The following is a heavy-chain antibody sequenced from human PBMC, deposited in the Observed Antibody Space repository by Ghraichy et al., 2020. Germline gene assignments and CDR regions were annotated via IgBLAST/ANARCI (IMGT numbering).Heavy chain of an antibody. CDR1: GGTFSSYA. CDR2: IIPIFGTA. J-gene: IGHJ4*02. CDR3: ARAKAHMVNFDY. D-gene: IGHD3-10*01. V-gene: IGHV1-69*05. Sequence: SVKVSCKASGGTFSSYAISWVRQAPGQGLEWMGGIIPIFGTANYAQKFQGRVTITTDESTSTAYMELSSLRSEDTAVYYCARAKAHMVNFDYWGQGTLVTVSS.